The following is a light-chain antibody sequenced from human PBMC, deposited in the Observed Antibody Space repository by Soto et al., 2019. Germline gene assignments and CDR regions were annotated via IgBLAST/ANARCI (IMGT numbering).Light chain of an antibody. CDR1: QNISSY. Sequence: IVLTQSPATLSLSPWIRATLSCRASQNISSYLIWYQQKPGQAPRLLIYDVSNRATGIPDRFTGSGSGADFTLTISRLEPEDFAVYYCQVYGPSPPITFGQGTRLENK. V-gene: IGKV3-20*01. J-gene: IGKJ5*01. CDR3: QVYGPSPPIT. CDR2: DVS.